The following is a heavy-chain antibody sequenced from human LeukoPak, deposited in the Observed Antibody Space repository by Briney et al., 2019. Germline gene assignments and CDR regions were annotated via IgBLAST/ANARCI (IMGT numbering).Heavy chain of an antibody. CDR3: ARGDYETHGYQTR. CDR2: INTNTGNP. V-gene: IGHV7-4-1*02. CDR1: GYIFTSYV. J-gene: IGHJ4*02. Sequence: GASVKASCKASGYIFTSYVLHWVRQAPGRGLEWMGWINTNTGNPTYAQGFTGRFVFSLDTSVSTAYLQISSLKADDTAMYYCARGDYETHGYQTRWGQGTLVTVSS. D-gene: IGHD3-22*01.